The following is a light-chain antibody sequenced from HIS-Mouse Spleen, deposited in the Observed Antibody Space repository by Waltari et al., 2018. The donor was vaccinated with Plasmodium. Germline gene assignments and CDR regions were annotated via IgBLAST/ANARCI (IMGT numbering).Light chain of an antibody. CDR2: GNS. Sequence: QSVLTQPPSVSGAPGQRVTISCTGSSSNIGAGYDVHWYQQLPGTAPTLLIHGNSNLPSGVPDRFSGSKSGTSASLAITGLQAEDEADYYCQSYDSSLSGWVFGGGTKLTVL. CDR1: SSNIGAGYD. J-gene: IGLJ3*02. CDR3: QSYDSSLSGWV. V-gene: IGLV1-40*01.